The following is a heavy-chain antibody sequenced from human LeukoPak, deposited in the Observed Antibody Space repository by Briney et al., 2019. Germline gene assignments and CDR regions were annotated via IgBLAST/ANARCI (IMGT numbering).Heavy chain of an antibody. V-gene: IGHV3-48*01. J-gene: IGHJ4*02. Sequence: ETLSLTCTVSGGSLSSSSYYWGWVRQAPGKGLEWVSYISSGSSSIYYADSVKGRFTISRDNAKYSLYLQMNSLRAADTAVYYCARDPAGAGIYYDYWGQGTLVTVSS. CDR2: ISSGSSSI. CDR3: ARDPAGAGIYYDY. D-gene: IGHD6-19*01. CDR1: GGSLSSSSYY.